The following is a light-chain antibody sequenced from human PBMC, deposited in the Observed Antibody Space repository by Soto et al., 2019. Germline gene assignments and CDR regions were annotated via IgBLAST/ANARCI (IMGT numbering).Light chain of an antibody. V-gene: IGKV3-20*01. CDR3: QQYGISPWT. J-gene: IGKJ1*01. CDR1: QRFGSSN. Sequence: EIVLTQSPGTLSLSPGERGTLSCRASQRFGSSNLAWYQQKPGQAPRLLIYSTSSRATGIPDRFSGSGSGTDFTLTISRLEPEDFAVYYCQQYGISPWTFGQGTKVDIK. CDR2: STS.